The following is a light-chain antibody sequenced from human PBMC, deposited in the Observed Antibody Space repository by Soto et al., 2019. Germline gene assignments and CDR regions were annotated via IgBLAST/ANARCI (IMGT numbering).Light chain of an antibody. Sequence: EIVLTQSPGTLSLSPGERATLSCRASQSVSSSYLAWYQQKPGQAPRLIIYGASSRATGIPDRFSASGSGTDFTLTISSLEPEDFAVYYCQQYGSSPYTFGQGTKLEIK. CDR2: GAS. CDR3: QQYGSSPYT. V-gene: IGKV3-20*01. CDR1: QSVSSSY. J-gene: IGKJ2*01.